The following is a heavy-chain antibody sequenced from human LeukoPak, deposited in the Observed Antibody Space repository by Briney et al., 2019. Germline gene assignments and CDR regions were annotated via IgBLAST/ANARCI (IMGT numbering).Heavy chain of an antibody. CDR2: INPKSGGT. Sequence: ASVKVSCKTSGYTFTDYYMHWVRQAPGQGLEWMGWINPKSGGTNYAQKFQGRVTITRDTSIGTAYMELSSLIFDDTAIYYCASEAYCTVDRCNLHRVASWGQGTLVTVSS. D-gene: IGHD2-8*02. CDR3: ASEAYCTVDRCNLHRVAS. J-gene: IGHJ4*02. V-gene: IGHV1-2*02. CDR1: GYTFTDYY.